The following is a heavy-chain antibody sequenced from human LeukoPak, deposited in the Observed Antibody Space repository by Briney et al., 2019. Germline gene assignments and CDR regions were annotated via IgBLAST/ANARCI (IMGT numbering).Heavy chain of an antibody. CDR3: ARTSYGSGSYSDY. CDR2: ISYDGSNK. D-gene: IGHD3-10*01. J-gene: IGHJ4*02. Sequence: GGSLRLSCAASGFTFSSYGMHWVRQAPGKGLEWVAVISYDGSNKYYADSVKGRFTISTDNSKKTLYLQMNSLRAEDTAVYYCARTSYGSGSYSDYWGQGTLVTVSS. CDR1: GFTFSSYG. V-gene: IGHV3-30*03.